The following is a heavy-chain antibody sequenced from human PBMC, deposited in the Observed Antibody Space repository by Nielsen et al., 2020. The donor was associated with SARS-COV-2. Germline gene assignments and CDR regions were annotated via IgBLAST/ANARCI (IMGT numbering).Heavy chain of an antibody. V-gene: IGHV3-74*01. CDR1: GFTFSSYW. CDR3: ARDKSVVVTAIVYYFDY. Sequence: GESLKISCAASGFTFSSYWMHWVRQAPGKGLVWVSRINSDGSSTSYADSVKGRFTISRDNSKNTLYLQMNSLRAEDTAVYYCARDKSVVVTAIVYYFDYWGQGTLVTVSS. CDR2: INSDGSST. D-gene: IGHD2-21*02. J-gene: IGHJ4*02.